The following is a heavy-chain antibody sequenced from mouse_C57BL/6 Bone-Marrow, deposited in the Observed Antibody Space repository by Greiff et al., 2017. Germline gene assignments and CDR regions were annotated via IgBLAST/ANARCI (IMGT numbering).Heavy chain of an antibody. CDR1: GYTFTDYY. CDR2: INPNNGGT. D-gene: IGHD2-3*01. CDR3: ARDDGYYGWFAY. Sequence: EVKLQQSGPELVKPGASVKISCKASGYTFTDYYMNWVKQSHGKSLEWIGDINPNNGGTSYNQKFKGKATLTVDKSSSTAYMELRSLTSEDSAVYYCARDDGYYGWFAYWGQGTLVTVSA. V-gene: IGHV1-26*01. J-gene: IGHJ3*01.